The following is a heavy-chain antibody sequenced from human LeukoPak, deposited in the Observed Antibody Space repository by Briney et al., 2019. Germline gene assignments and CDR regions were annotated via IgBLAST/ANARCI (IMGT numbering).Heavy chain of an antibody. CDR2: ICNSGGT. D-gene: IGHD6-19*01. CDR1: GDSISTYY. CDR3: AKTGRPNNGGWYRWFDP. Sequence: PSDTLSLTCTVSGDSISTYYWSWIRQPPGKGLEWIGCICNSGGTNYNPSLKSRVTISVDTSKNQFSLNLSSVTAADTAVYYCAKTGRPNNGGWYRWFDPWGQGTLVTVSS. V-gene: IGHV4-4*09. J-gene: IGHJ5*02.